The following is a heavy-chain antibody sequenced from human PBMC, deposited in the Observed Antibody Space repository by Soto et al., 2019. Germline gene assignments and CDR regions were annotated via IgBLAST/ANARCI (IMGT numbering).Heavy chain of an antibody. CDR3: ARDYGHSEVQVGNWGGIDY. CDR1: GFTFSSYA. J-gene: IGHJ4*02. Sequence: QVQLVESGGGVVQPGRSLRLSCAASGFTFSSYAMHWVRQAPGKGLEWVAVISYDGSNKYYADSVKGRFTISRDNSKNPLYLQMNSLRAEDTAVYYCARDYGHSEVQVGNWGGIDYWGQGTLVTVSS. V-gene: IGHV3-30-3*01. CDR2: ISYDGSNK. D-gene: IGHD7-27*01.